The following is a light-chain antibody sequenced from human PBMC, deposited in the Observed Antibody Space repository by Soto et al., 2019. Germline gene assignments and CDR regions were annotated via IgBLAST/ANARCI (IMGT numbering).Light chain of an antibody. CDR3: QQDGSSPWT. CDR2: GAS. V-gene: IGKV3-20*01. CDR1: QSVHSK. J-gene: IGKJ1*01. Sequence: ILMTHSLATLSMSPGERATLSCRASQSVHSKLAWYQQKPGQPPRLLIYGASSRATGIPDRFSGSGSGTDFTLTISRLEPEDFAVYYCQQDGSSPWTFGQGSMVDIK.